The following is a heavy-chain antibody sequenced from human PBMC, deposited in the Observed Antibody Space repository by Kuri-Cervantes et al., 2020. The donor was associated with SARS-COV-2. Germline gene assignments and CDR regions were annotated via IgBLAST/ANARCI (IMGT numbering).Heavy chain of an antibody. Sequence: GSLRLSCTVSGGPISSYYWSWIRQPAGKGLEWIGRIYTSGSTNYSPSLKSRVTISVDRSKNQFSLKLSSVTAADTAVYYCARGRNYDFWSGYFHFDYWGQGTLVTVSS. J-gene: IGHJ4*02. CDR3: ARGRNYDFWSGYFHFDY. D-gene: IGHD3-3*01. V-gene: IGHV4-4*07. CDR2: IYTSGST. CDR1: GGPISSYY.